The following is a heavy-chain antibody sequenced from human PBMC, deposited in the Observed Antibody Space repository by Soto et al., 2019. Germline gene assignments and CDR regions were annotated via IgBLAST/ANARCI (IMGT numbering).Heavy chain of an antibody. V-gene: IGHV3-23*01. CDR2: ISGSGGST. CDR1: GFTFSSYA. CDR3: AKYPSPLIVVGGFDY. Sequence: LRLSCAASGFTFSSYAMSWVRQAPGKGLEWVSAISGSGGSTYYADSVKGRFTISRDNSKNTLYLQMNSLRAEDTAVYYCAKYPSPLIVVGGFDYWGQGTLVTVSS. J-gene: IGHJ4*02. D-gene: IGHD3-22*01.